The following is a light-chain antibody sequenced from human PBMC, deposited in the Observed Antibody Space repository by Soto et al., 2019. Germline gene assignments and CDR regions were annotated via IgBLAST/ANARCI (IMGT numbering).Light chain of an antibody. CDR2: EVA. J-gene: IGLJ3*02. V-gene: IGLV2-8*01. CDR1: SSDIGRYNY. CDR3: SSYAGDNRLV. Sequence: QSALTKPPSASGSPGHSVTISCTGTSSDIGRYNYVSWYQQHPGKAPKLIVFEVAQRPTGVPDHFSASKSGNTASLTVSGLQAEDEADYYCSSYAGDNRLVFGGGTKLTVL.